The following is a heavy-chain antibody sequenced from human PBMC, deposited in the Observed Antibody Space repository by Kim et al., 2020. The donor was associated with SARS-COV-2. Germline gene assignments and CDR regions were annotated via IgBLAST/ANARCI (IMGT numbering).Heavy chain of an antibody. CDR3: AKYGYFDWPLTPYGMDV. D-gene: IGHD3-9*01. CDR1: GFTFSSYG. V-gene: IGHV3-30*18. J-gene: IGHJ6*02. CDR2: ISYDGSNK. Sequence: GGSLRLSCAASGFTFSSYGMHWVRQAPGKGLEWVAVISYDGSNKYYADSVKGRFTISRDNSKNTLYLQMNSLRAEDTAVYYCAKYGYFDWPLTPYGMDVWGQGTTLTVSS.